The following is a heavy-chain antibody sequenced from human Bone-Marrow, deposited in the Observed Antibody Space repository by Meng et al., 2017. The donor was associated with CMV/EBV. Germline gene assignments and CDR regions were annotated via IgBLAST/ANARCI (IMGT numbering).Heavy chain of an antibody. J-gene: IGHJ6*02. CDR1: GFTFSDYT. CDR3: ARDMHYDFWSGYYTPPSYYYGMDV. CDR2: ISSSGSTI. V-gene: IGHV3-11*04. Sequence: GGSLRLSCAASGFTFSDYTMSWIRQAPGKGLEWVSYISSSGSTIYYADSVKGRFTISRDNAKNSLYLQMNSLRAEDTAVYYCARDMHYDFWSGYYTPPSYYYGMDVRGQGTTVTVSS. D-gene: IGHD3-3*01.